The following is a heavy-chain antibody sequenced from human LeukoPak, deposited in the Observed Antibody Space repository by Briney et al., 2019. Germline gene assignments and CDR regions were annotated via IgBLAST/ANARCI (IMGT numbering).Heavy chain of an antibody. CDR3: ANGKGSGFYYFDY. Sequence: SETLSLTCTVSGYSISSGYYWGWIRQPPGKGLEWIGSIYHSGSTYYNPSLKSRVTISVDTSKNQFSLKLRSVTAADTAVYYCANGKGSGFYYFDYWGQGTLVTVSS. CDR2: IYHSGST. V-gene: IGHV4-38-2*02. CDR1: GYSISSGYY. D-gene: IGHD6-19*01. J-gene: IGHJ4*02.